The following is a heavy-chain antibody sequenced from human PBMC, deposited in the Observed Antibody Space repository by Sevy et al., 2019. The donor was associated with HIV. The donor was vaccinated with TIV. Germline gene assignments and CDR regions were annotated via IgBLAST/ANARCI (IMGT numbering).Heavy chain of an antibody. CDR2: IYYNGHI. V-gene: IGHV4-59*08. D-gene: IGHD1-26*01. CDR1: GDSITSLY. Sequence: SETLSLTCTVSGDSITSLYWNWIRQPPGKGLEWIANIYYNGHINYNPSLKSRFTLSLDTSKNQFSLRLSSVTAADTAMYYCAGENAWGRGYSWGQGTLVTVSS. J-gene: IGHJ4*02. CDR3: AGENAWGRGYS.